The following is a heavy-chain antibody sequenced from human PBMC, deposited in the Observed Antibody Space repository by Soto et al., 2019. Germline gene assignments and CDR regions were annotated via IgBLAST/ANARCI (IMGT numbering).Heavy chain of an antibody. V-gene: IGHV4-30-4*01. Sequence: QVQLQESGPGLVKPSQTLSLTCTVSGGSISSGNYYWSWIRQPPGKGLEGIGFISYSGSTYYSTSHKGRVTISVDTSKSRFALNLSFVTAADTAVYYCATMGTPATGLYFFDYWGQGSPVTVSS. CDR1: GGSISSGNYY. CDR3: ATMGTPATGLYFFDY. J-gene: IGHJ4*02. D-gene: IGHD2-15*01. CDR2: ISYSGST.